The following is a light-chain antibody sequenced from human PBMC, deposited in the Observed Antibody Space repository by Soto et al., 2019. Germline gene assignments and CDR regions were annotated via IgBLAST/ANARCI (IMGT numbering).Light chain of an antibody. Sequence: QTALTQPASGSASPGQSITISCTGTSSDVGGYNYVSWYQHHPGKAPKLMIFDVSYRPSGVSDRFSGSKSGNTASLTISGLQAEDEADYYCTSYTVSSTLVFGTGTKVTVL. V-gene: IGLV2-14*03. CDR1: SSDVGGYNY. CDR3: TSYTVSSTLV. CDR2: DVS. J-gene: IGLJ1*01.